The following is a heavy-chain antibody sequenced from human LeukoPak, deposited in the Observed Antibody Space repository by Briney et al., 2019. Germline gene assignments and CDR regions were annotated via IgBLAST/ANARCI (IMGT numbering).Heavy chain of an antibody. CDR3: AKDRGSSWYHPFDY. J-gene: IGHJ4*02. D-gene: IGHD6-13*01. CDR1: GFTFSSYA. V-gene: IGHV3-30-3*01. CDR2: ISYDGSNK. Sequence: GGSLRLSCAASGFTFSSYAMHWVRQAPGKGLEWVAVISYDGSNKYYADSVKGRFTISRDNSKNTLYLQMNNLRAEDTAVYYCAKDRGSSWYHPFDYWGQGTLVTVSS.